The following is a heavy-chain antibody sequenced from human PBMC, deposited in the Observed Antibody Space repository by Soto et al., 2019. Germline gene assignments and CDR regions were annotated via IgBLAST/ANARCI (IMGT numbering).Heavy chain of an antibody. D-gene: IGHD6-25*01. CDR2: INPILDST. Sequence: QEQVVQSGPAMKEPGSSVKVSCRASGIMSSGYGFSWVRQAPGQGLEWVGMINPILDSTHYAQNLQGRVSLSVDKSRDTAYLEVTSMRLEDTAIYFCATMKRARIDSWGRGTVVTVSS. J-gene: IGHJ4*02. CDR3: ATMKRARIDS. CDR1: GIMSSGYG. V-gene: IGHV1-69*09.